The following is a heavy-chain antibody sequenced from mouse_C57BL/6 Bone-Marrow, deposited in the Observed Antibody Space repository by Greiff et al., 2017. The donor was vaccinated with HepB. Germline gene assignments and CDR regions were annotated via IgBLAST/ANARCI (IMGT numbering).Heavy chain of an antibody. J-gene: IGHJ4*01. CDR2: INPSSGYT. CDR3: ARSPYGSSFYYAMDY. D-gene: IGHD1-1*01. V-gene: IGHV1-4*01. Sequence: SGAELARPGASVKMSCKASGYTFTSYTMHWVKQRPGQGLEWIGYINPSSGYTKYNQKFKDKATLTADKSSSTAYMQLSSLTSEDSAVYYCARSPYGSSFYYAMDYWGQGTSVTVSS. CDR1: GYTFTSYT.